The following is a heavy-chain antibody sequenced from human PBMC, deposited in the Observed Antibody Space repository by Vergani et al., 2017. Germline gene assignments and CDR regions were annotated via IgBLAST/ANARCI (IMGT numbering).Heavy chain of an antibody. J-gene: IGHJ4*02. CDR3: AKDEYSGSYFDY. CDR1: GFTFSSYG. Sequence: QVQLVESGGGVVQPGRSLRLSCAASGFTFSSYGMHWVRQAPGKGLEWVAVIWYDGSNKYYADSVKGRFTISRDNSKNTLYLQMNSLRAEDTAVYYCAKDEYSGSYFDYWGQGTLVTVSS. D-gene: IGHD1-26*01. V-gene: IGHV3-33*06. CDR2: IWYDGSNK.